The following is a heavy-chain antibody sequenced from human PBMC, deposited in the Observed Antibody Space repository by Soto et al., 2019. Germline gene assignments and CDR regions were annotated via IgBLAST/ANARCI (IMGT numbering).Heavy chain of an antibody. J-gene: IGHJ5*02. CDR3: VRGYYYGSGSLHWFDP. CDR1: GGSINNGHFY. CDR2: VYFTGTT. D-gene: IGHD3-10*01. V-gene: IGHV4-30-4*01. Sequence: QLQLQESGPGLVKPSQTLSLTCTVSGGSINNGHFYWGWIRQPPGKGLEWIGYVYFTGTTYLNPSLKSRINMSVATSKNQFSLKLSSVTAADTAVYYCVRGYYYGSGSLHWFDPWGQGTLVTVSS.